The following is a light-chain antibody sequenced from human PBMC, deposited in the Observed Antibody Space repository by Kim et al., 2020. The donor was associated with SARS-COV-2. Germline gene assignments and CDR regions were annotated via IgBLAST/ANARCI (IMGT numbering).Light chain of an antibody. CDR3: QQYGASPWT. Sequence: EIVLTQSPGTLSLSPVERVTLSCRASQSVSSSYLAWYQQKPGQAPRLLIHGASNRATGIPARFSGSGSGTDFTLTISKLKPEDFAVYFCQQYGASPWTFGQGTKVDIK. CDR1: QSVSSSY. CDR2: GAS. V-gene: IGKV3-20*01. J-gene: IGKJ1*01.